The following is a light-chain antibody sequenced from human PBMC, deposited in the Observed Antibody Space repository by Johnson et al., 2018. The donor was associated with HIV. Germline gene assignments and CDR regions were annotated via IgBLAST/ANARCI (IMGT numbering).Light chain of an antibody. Sequence: QSVLTQPPSVSAAPGQKVTISCSGSSYNIGNNYVSWYQQLPGTAPKLLIYENNKRPSGIPDRFSGSKSGTSATMGITGLQTGAEADYYCGTWDSSLSSGFYVFGTVTKVTVL. CDR1: SYNIGNNY. V-gene: IGLV1-51*02. CDR2: ENN. CDR3: GTWDSSLSSGFYV. J-gene: IGLJ1*01.